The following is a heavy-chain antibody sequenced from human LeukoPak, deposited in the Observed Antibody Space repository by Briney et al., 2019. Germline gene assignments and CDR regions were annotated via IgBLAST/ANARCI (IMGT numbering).Heavy chain of an antibody. CDR3: ARERDYGSGSYWFDP. CDR2: IYYSGST. J-gene: IGHJ5*02. Sequence: SETLSLTCTVSGGSISSYYWSWIRQPPGKGLEWIGYIYYSGSTNYNPSLKSRVTISVDTSKNQFSLKLSSVTAADTAVYYCARERDYGSGSYWFDPWGQGTLVTVSS. CDR1: GGSISSYY. D-gene: IGHD3-10*01. V-gene: IGHV4-59*01.